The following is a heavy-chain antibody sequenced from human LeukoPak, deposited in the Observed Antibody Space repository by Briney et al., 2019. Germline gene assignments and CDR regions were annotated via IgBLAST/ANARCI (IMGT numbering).Heavy chain of an antibody. Sequence: KTSETLSLTCTVSGYSISSGYYWGWIRQPPGKGLEWIGSIYHSGSTYYNPSLKSRVTISVDTSKNQFSLKLSSVTAADTAVYYCARVGMVRGVTNYMDVWGKGTTVTVSS. CDR3: ARVGMVRGVTNYMDV. CDR2: IYHSGST. J-gene: IGHJ6*03. V-gene: IGHV4-38-2*02. D-gene: IGHD3-10*01. CDR1: GYSISSGYY.